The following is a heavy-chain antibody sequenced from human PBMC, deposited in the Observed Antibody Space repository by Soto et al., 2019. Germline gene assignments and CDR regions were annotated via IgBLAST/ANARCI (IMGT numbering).Heavy chain of an antibody. CDR2: MNPNSGNT. CDR3: ARGSLIYDILTGYYNGGFDY. D-gene: IGHD3-9*01. Sequence: ASVKVSCNASGYTFTSYDINWVRQATGQGLEWMGWMNPNSGNTGYAQKFQGRVTMTRNTSISTAYMELSSLRSEDTAVYYCARGSLIYDILTGYYNGGFDYWGQGTLVTVSS. V-gene: IGHV1-8*01. CDR1: GYTFTSYD. J-gene: IGHJ4*02.